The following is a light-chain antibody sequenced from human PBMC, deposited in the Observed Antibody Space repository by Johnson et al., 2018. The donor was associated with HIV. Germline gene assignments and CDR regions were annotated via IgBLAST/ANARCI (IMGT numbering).Light chain of an antibody. J-gene: IGLJ1*01. CDR2: DNN. Sequence: QSVLTQPPSVSAAPGQKVTISCSGSSSNIGNNYVSWYQQLPGTAPKLLIYDNNKRPSGIPGRFSGSKSGPSATLGITGLQTGDEADYYCGTWDSSLTSYVVGAGTKVTIL. CDR1: SSNIGNNY. V-gene: IGLV1-51*01. CDR3: GTWDSSLTSYV.